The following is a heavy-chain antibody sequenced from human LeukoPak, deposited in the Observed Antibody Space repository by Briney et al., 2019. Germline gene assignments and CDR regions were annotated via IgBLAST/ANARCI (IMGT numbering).Heavy chain of an antibody. J-gene: IGHJ6*02. CDR1: GYSFTSYW. V-gene: IGHV5-51*01. CDR2: IYPGDSDT. D-gene: IGHD5/OR15-5a*01. CDR3: ARQSTNYCCGMDV. Sequence: GESLKISCKASGYSFTSYWIGWVRQMPGKGLEWMGIIYPGDSDTRYSPSFQGQVTISADKSISTAYLQWSSLKASDTAMYYCARQSTNYCCGMDVWGQGTTVTVSS.